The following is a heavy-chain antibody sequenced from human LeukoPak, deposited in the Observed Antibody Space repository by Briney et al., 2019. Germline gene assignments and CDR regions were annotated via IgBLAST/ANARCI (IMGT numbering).Heavy chain of an antibody. Sequence: GGSLRLSCAASGITLSISAISWVRQGPGKGVEWVSAINNNDDSIHYADSVKGRFTISRDNSKNTLYLQMNSLRAEDTAIYYCVKEDLPVFDYWGQGTLVTVSS. CDR2: INNNDDSI. J-gene: IGHJ4*02. V-gene: IGHV3-23*01. CDR3: VKEDLPVFDY. CDR1: GITLSISA. D-gene: IGHD4-11*01.